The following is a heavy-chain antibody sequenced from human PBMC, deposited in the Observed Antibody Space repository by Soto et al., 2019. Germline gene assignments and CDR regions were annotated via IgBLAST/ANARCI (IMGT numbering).Heavy chain of an antibody. CDR2: ISATGGGT. J-gene: IGHJ4*02. V-gene: IGHV3-23*01. Sequence: SMRIASAASGVRVNIYAMSWVCQAPGKGLEWVSLISATGGGTYYADSVKGRFTISRDNSHNTLYLQVHSLTAEDTAVYYCARDRRAGGNSAFYFGFWGQGAQVTLSS. CDR3: ARDRRAGGNSAFYFGF. CDR1: GVRVNIYA. D-gene: IGHD3-16*01.